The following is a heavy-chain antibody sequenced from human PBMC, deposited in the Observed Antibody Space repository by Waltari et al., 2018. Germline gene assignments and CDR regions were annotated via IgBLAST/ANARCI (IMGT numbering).Heavy chain of an antibody. V-gene: IGHV4-59*01. Sequence: QVQLQESGPGLVKPSETLSLTCTVSGDSISHYYWSWIRQPPGKGLEWIGYIYYSESTNYNPSLKSRVTISVDASKNQFSLKLTSVTAADTAIFYCARGKSGSWNYGGPFDYWGQGTLVTVSS. J-gene: IGHJ4*02. CDR3: ARGKSGSWNYGGPFDY. CDR1: GDSISHYY. D-gene: IGHD1-7*01. CDR2: IYYSEST.